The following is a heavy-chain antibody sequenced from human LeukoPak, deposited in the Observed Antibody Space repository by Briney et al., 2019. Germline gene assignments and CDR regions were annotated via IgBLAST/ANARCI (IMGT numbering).Heavy chain of an antibody. Sequence: GASVKVSCKASGYTFTSYAMHWVRQAPGQRLEWMGWINAGNGNTKYSQKFQGRVTITRDTSASTAYMELSSLRSEDTAVYYCTTQLWFGEFFFGFWGQGTLVTVS. J-gene: IGHJ4*02. CDR2: INAGNGNT. D-gene: IGHD3-10*01. V-gene: IGHV1-3*01. CDR3: TTQLWFGEFFFGF. CDR1: GYTFTSYA.